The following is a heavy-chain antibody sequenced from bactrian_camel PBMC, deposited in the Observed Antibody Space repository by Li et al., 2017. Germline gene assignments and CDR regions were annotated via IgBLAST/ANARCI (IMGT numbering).Heavy chain of an antibody. Sequence: HVQLVESGGGSVQAGGSLRLSCAASGVVYDSYCMGFFRQAPGKEREGVAAIDSDGIASYADSVKGRFTVSRDNANNTVNLMMNSLKPEDTARYFCAFAPGVTLWRGFLDADVHKFWGRGTQVTVS. D-gene: IGHD4*01. CDR3: AFAPGVTLWRGFLDADVHKF. CDR1: GVVYDSYC. J-gene: IGHJ4*01. CDR2: IDSDGIA. V-gene: IGHV3S53*01.